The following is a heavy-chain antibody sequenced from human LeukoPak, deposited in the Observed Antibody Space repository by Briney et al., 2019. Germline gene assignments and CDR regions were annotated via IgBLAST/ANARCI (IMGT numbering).Heavy chain of an antibody. CDR2: IFYSGST. J-gene: IGHJ4*02. Sequence: SETLSLTCTVSGDSISSSTYYWGWIRQPPGKGLEWIGSIFYSGSTYYNPSLKSRVTISVDTSKNQFSLKLSSVTAADTAVYYCASQVIAVTFYFGYWGQGTLVAASS. CDR3: ASQVIAVTFYFGY. V-gene: IGHV4-39*01. D-gene: IGHD6-19*01. CDR1: GDSISSSTYY.